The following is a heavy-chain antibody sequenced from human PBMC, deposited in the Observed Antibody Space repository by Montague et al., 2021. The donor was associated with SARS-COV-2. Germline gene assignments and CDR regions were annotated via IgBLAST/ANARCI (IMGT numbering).Heavy chain of an antibody. CDR3: ARGSYSPDAFDI. Sequence: SETLSLTCTVSGGSISSYYWSWIRQPPGKGLEWIGYICYSGSTNYNPSLKSRVTISLDTSKNQFSLKLNSVTAEDTAVYYCARGSYSPDAFDIWGQGTMVTVSS. V-gene: IGHV4-59*01. CDR1: GGSISSYY. CDR2: ICYSGST. J-gene: IGHJ3*02. D-gene: IGHD1-26*01.